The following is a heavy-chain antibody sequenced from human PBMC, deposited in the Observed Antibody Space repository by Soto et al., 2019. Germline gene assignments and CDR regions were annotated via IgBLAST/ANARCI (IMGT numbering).Heavy chain of an antibody. V-gene: IGHV1-2*04. CDR2: INPNSGGT. J-gene: IGHJ6*02. Sequence: GASVKVSCKASGYTFTGYYMHWVRQAPGQGLEWMGWINPNSGGTNYAQKFQGWVTMTRDTSISTAYMELSRLRSDDTAVYYCAREQRGITGTKYHYYYYGMDVWGQGATVTVSS. CDR1: GYTFTGYY. D-gene: IGHD1-20*01. CDR3: AREQRGITGTKYHYYYYGMDV.